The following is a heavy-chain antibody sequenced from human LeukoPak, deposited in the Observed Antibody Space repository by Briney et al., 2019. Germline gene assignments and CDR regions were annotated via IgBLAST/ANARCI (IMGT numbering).Heavy chain of an antibody. D-gene: IGHD3-10*01. Sequence: GGSLRLSCAASGFTFSSYGMSWVRQAPGKGLEWVSAISGSGGSTYYADSVKGRFTISRDNSKNTLYLQMNSLRAEDTAVYYCAKVALVSPKYGSGLDYWGQGTLVTVSS. CDR3: AKVALVSPKYGSGLDY. J-gene: IGHJ4*02. V-gene: IGHV3-23*01. CDR2: ISGSGGST. CDR1: GFTFSSYG.